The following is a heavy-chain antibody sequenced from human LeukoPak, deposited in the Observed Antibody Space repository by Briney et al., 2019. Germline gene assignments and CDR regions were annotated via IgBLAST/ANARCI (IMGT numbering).Heavy chain of an antibody. J-gene: IGHJ4*02. D-gene: IGHD2-2*01. CDR3: ARALGYCSSTSCLYYLDY. CDR2: IYHSGST. V-gene: IGHV4-38-2*01. Sequence: KPSETLSLTCAVSGYSISSGYYWGWIRPPPGKGLEWIGRIYHSGSTYYNPSLKSRVTISVDTSKNQFSLKLSSVTAADTAVYYCARALGYCSSTSCLYYLDYWGQGTLVTVSS. CDR1: GYSISSGYY.